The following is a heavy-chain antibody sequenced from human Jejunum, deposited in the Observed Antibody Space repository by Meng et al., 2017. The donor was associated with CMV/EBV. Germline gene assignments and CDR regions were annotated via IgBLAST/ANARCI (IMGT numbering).Heavy chain of an antibody. D-gene: IGHD1-26*01. CDR3: ARDLWGLGDY. CDR2: ITSDGTTT. CDR1: GFTFSSYG. Sequence: CAASGFTFSSYGMHWVRQTPEKGLVWVSRITSDGTTTGYADSVKGRFTISRDNAKNTLYLQMNSLRAEDTAVYYCARDLWGLGDYWGQGTLVTVSS. V-gene: IGHV3-74*01. J-gene: IGHJ4*02.